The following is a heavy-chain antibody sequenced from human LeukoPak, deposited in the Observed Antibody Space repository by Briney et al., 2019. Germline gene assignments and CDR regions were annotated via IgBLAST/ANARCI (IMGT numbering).Heavy chain of an antibody. CDR1: GGTFSSYA. J-gene: IGHJ5*02. Sequence: GASVKVSCKASGGTFSSYAISWVRQAPGQGLEWMGRIIPILGIANYAQKFQGRVTITADKSTSTAYMELSSLRSEDTAVYYCARARGNNWFDPWGQGTLVTVSS. CDR2: IIPILGIA. CDR3: ARARGNNWFDP. V-gene: IGHV1-69*04.